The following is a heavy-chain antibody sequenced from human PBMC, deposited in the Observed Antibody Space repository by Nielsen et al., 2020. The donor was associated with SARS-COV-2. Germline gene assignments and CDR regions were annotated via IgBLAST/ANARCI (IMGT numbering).Heavy chain of an antibody. J-gene: IGHJ6*02. CDR3: ARVGRYCSGGSCYSVRSLYGMDV. V-gene: IGHV1-69*04. Sequence: SVKVSCKASGGTFISYAISWVRQAPGQGLEWMGRIIPILGIANYAQKFQGRVTITADKSTSTAYMELSSLRSEDTAVYYCARVGRYCSGGSCYSVRSLYGMDVWGQGTTVTVSS. D-gene: IGHD2-15*01. CDR2: IIPILGIA. CDR1: GGTFISYA.